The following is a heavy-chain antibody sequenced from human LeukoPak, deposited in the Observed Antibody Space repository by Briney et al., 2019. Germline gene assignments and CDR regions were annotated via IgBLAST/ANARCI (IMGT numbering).Heavy chain of an antibody. CDR3: ARLQGDVLLWFGEANNWFDP. CDR1: GYTFTSYG. D-gene: IGHD3-10*01. V-gene: IGHV1-18*01. CDR2: ISAYNGNT. Sequence: ASVTVSCKASGYTFTSYGISWVRQAPGQGLEWMGWISAYNGNTNYAQKLQGRVTMTTDTSTSTAYMELRSLRSDDTAVYYCARLQGDVLLWFGEANNWFDPWGQGTLVTVSS. J-gene: IGHJ5*02.